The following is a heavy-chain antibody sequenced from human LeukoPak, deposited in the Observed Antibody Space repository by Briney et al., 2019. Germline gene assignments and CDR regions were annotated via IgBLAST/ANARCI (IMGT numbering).Heavy chain of an antibody. V-gene: IGHV4-59*12. CDR3: ARGMITFGGVIVTSHFDY. D-gene: IGHD3-16*02. CDR2: IYYSGST. Sequence: SETLSLTCTVSGGSISSYYWSWIRQPPGKGLEWIGYIYYSGSTNYNPSLKSRVTISVDKSKNQFSLKLSSVTAADTAVYYCARGMITFGGVIVTSHFDYWGQGTLVTVSS. CDR1: GGSISSYY. J-gene: IGHJ4*02.